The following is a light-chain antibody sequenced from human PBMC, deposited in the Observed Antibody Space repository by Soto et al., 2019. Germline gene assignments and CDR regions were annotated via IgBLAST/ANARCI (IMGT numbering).Light chain of an antibody. V-gene: IGLV1-44*01. CDR3: AAWDDSLNGVV. J-gene: IGLJ2*01. Sequence: QSVLTQPPSASGTPGQRVTISCSGSNSNIGSNTVNWYQQFPGTAPKLHIYSNNQRPSGVPDRFSGSKSGTSASLAISGLQSEDEADYYCAAWDDSLNGVVFGGGTKVTVL. CDR1: NSNIGSNT. CDR2: SNN.